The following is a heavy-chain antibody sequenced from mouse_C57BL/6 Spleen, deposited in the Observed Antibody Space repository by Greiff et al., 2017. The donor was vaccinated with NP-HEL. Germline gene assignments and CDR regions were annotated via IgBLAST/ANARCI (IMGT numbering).Heavy chain of an antibody. CDR1: GYAFTNYL. J-gene: IGHJ1*03. CDR2: INPGSGGT. V-gene: IGHV1-54*01. CDR3: ARGRGRYFDV. Sequence: VQLQQSGAELVRPGTSVKVSCKASGYAFTNYLIEWVKQRPGQGLEWIGVINPGSGGTNYNEKFKSKATLTVDKSSSTAYMQLSSLTSEDSAVYYCARGRGRYFDVWGTGTTVTVSS.